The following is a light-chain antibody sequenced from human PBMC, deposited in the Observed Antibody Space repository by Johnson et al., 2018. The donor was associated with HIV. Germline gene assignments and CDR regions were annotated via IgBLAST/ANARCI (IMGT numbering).Light chain of an antibody. CDR3: GTWDSSLSRYV. CDR1: SSNIGNNY. Sequence: QSVLTQPPSVSAAPGQKVTISCSGSSSNIGNNYVSWYQQLPGTAPKLLIYENNKRPSGIPDRFSGSKSGTSATLGITGLQTGDEADYYCGTWDSSLSRYVFDTGTKFTVL. V-gene: IGLV1-51*02. CDR2: ENN. J-gene: IGLJ1*01.